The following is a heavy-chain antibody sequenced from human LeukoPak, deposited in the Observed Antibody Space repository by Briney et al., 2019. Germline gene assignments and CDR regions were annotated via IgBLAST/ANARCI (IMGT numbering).Heavy chain of an antibody. CDR2: ISYAGSNK. D-gene: IGHD2-2*01. CDR1: GFTFSNYG. Sequence: PGMSLRLSCAASGFTFSNYGMHWVRQAPGKGLEWVAVISYAGSNKYYADSVKGRFTISRDNSKNTLDLQMNSLRVEDTAVYYCASRSPALDYWGQGTLVTVSS. V-gene: IGHV3-33*01. J-gene: IGHJ4*02. CDR3: ASRSPALDY.